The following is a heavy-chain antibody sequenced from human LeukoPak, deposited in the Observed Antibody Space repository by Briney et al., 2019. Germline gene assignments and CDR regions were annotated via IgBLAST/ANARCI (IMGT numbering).Heavy chain of an antibody. CDR3: ARESSGVEDFAFDI. V-gene: IGHV3-53*01. D-gene: IGHD5-24*01. CDR1: GFTVSSNY. Sequence: GGSLRLSCAASGFTVSSNYMSWVRQAPGKGLKWFSLIYRDGSKYYADSVVGRFTISRDNSKNTLYLQMNSLRAEDTAVYYCARESSGVEDFAFDIWGQGTMVTVSS. J-gene: IGHJ3*02. CDR2: IYRDGSK.